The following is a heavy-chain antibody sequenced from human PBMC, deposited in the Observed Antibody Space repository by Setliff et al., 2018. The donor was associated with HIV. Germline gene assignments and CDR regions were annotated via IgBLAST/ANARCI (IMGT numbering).Heavy chain of an antibody. D-gene: IGHD1-1*01. J-gene: IGHJ2*01. CDR2: ITQSGST. Sequence: SETLSLTCTVSGGSISSVNYYWSWIRQHPGKGLEWIGYITQSGSTYYNPSLKSRATLSLGTSKNQFSLRLSSVTAADTAVYYCARETNWNGSDLWGRGTLVTVSS. V-gene: IGHV4-31*02. CDR3: ARETNWNGSDL. CDR1: GGSISSVNYY.